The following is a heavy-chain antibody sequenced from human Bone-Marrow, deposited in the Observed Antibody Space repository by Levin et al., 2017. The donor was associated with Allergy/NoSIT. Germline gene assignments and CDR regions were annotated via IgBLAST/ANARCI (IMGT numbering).Heavy chain of an antibody. V-gene: IGHV3-48*04. J-gene: IGHJ4*02. CDR3: ARDSGVAGADDY. Sequence: GGSLRLSCAASGFTFSDYAMTWVRQGPGKGLEWVSYITGNSKTVFDADSVKGRFTISRDNAKNSLYLHMNSLRPEDTAVYYCARDSGVAGADDYWGQGTLVTVSS. CDR2: ITGNSKTV. CDR1: GFTFSDYA. D-gene: IGHD3-10*01.